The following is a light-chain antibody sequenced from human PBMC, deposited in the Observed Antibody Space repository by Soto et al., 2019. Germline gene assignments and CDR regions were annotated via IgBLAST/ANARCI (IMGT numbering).Light chain of an antibody. Sequence: EIVMTQSPATLSVSPGERATLSCRSSQSVSNNLAWYQKKPGQAARLLVYDASTRATGIPARFSGSGSGTDFTLTISSLEPEDFAVYYCQQRSNWPITFGQGTRLEIK. CDR1: QSVSNN. V-gene: IGKV3-11*01. CDR3: QQRSNWPIT. J-gene: IGKJ5*01. CDR2: DAS.